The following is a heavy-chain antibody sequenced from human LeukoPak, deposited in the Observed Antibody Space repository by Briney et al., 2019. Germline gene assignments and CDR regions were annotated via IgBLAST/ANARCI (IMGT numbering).Heavy chain of an antibody. D-gene: IGHD2-2*01. V-gene: IGHV3-7*03. Sequence: GGSLRLSCAASGFTFSNYWMSWVRQGPGEGPEWVANINQGGSEKYYVDSVKGRFTISRDNAKNSLDLQMSSLRVEDTATYYCARLVVPPGNRGWYYEHWGQGTLVTVSS. J-gene: IGHJ4*02. CDR3: ARLVVPPGNRGWYYEH. CDR1: GFTFSNYW. CDR2: INQGGSEK.